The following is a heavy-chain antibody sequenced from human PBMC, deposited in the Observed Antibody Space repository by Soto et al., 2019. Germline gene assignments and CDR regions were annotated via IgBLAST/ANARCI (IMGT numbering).Heavy chain of an antibody. D-gene: IGHD2-15*01. CDR2: ISYDGSNK. Sequence: GGSLRLSCAASGFTFSSYAMHWVRQAPGKGLEWVAVISYDGSNKYYADSVKGRFTIARDNSKNTLYLQMNSLRAEDTVVYYCARTKDIVVVVAATDYYYGMDVWGQGTTVTVSS. CDR3: ARTKDIVVVVAATDYYYGMDV. CDR1: GFTFSSYA. J-gene: IGHJ6*02. V-gene: IGHV3-30-3*01.